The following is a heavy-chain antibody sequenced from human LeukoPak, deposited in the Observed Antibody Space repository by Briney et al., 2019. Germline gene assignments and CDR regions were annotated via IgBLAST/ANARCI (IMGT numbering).Heavy chain of an antibody. D-gene: IGHD2-21*02. V-gene: IGHV3-11*06. CDR3: ARVKGAYCGGDCYDYYFDY. CDR1: AFTFSDYY. J-gene: IGHJ4*02. Sequence: GGSLRLSCAASAFTFSDYYMSWIRQAPGKGLEWVSYISSSSSYTNYADSVKGRFTISRDNAKNSLYLQMNSLRAEDTAVYYCARVKGAYCGGDCYDYYFDYWGQGTLVTVSS. CDR2: ISSSSSYT.